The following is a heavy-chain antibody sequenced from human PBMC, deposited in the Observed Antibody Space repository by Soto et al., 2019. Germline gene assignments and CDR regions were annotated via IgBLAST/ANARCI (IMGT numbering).Heavy chain of an antibody. J-gene: IGHJ4*02. Sequence: ARSLRLSCSASRYPFNRYALHWVRQGPGKGLESLAEIWYDGSKNYYADSHKGRFTIPRDNSKSTLYLQMHSLRADGRAVYYCARAREAASAGFHYGSGSLNFAYWRQGARVAVSS. CDR3: ARAREAASAGFHYGSGSLNFAY. CDR1: RYPFNRYA. D-gene: IGHD3-10*01. CDR2: IWYDGSKN. V-gene: IGHV3-33*01.